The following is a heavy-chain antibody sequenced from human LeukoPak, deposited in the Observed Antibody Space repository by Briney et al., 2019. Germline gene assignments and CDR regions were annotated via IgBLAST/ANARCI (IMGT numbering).Heavy chain of an antibody. V-gene: IGHV1-2*02. D-gene: IGHD2-15*01. CDR3: ARDGNDLGGSFSSYYTDV. CDR1: GYTFTGYY. J-gene: IGHJ6*03. Sequence: ASVKVSCKAAGYTFTGYYMHWVRQAPGQGLGLVGWSNPNSGGTNYAQTFQGRRTMTRDTSISTAYMELSRLRSHETPVYHCARDGNDLGGSFSSYYTDVWGNGTTVTVS. CDR2: SNPNSGGT.